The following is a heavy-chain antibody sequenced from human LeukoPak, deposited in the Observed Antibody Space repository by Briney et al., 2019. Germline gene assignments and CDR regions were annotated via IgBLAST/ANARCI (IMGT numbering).Heavy chain of an antibody. Sequence: GGSLRLSCAASGFTLSDYYVSWIRQAPGKGLEWISYISTSGFTIYYADSVKGRFTISRDNAKNSLDLQMDSLRAEDTAVYYCARVAGATLGIDYWGQGTLVTVSS. V-gene: IGHV3-11*01. CDR1: GFTLSDYY. CDR2: ISTSGFTI. D-gene: IGHD1-26*01. J-gene: IGHJ4*02. CDR3: ARVAGATLGIDY.